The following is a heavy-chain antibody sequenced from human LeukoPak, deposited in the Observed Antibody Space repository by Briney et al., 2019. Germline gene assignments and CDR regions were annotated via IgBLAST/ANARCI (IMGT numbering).Heavy chain of an antibody. CDR2: IKEEGSMK. CDR3: ARYVGGGYHLFTESH. CDR1: GVIYGIYW. J-gene: IGHJ4*01. Sequence: GGSLRLSCAPCGVIYGIYWMVCLRDAPGGGGEGVGNIKEEGSMKNYQDSVKGRHTICRDNANTVLSQEMNSLRAEDTAVYYCARYVGGGYHLFTESHRGHGTVVTVFS. D-gene: IGHD3-22*01. V-gene: IGHV3-7*04.